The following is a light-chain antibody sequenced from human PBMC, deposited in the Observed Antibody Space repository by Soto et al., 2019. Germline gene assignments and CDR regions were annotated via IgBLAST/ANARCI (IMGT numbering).Light chain of an antibody. V-gene: IGKV1-27*01. J-gene: IGKJ1*01. CDR3: QKYNSAPRT. Sequence: DIQMTQSPSSLSASVGDRVTITCRASQGISNYLAWYQQKPGKVPKLLIYAASTLPSGVPARFSGSGSGTDFTLTISSLEPEDVATYYCQKYNSAPRTFGQGTKVEIK. CDR2: AAS. CDR1: QGISNY.